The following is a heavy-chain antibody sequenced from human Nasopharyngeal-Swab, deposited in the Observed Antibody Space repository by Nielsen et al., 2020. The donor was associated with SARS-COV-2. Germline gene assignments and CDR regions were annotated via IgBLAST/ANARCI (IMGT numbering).Heavy chain of an antibody. CDR3: AREDCSGGSCYNGPYYFDY. D-gene: IGHD2-15*01. CDR1: GGSIGSSSYY. V-gene: IGHV4-39*07. J-gene: IGHJ4*02. CDR2: INHSGST. Sequence: SETLSLTCTVSGGSIGSSSYYWGWIRQPPGKGLEWIGEINHSGSTNYNPSLKSRVTISVDTSKNQFSLKLSSVTAADTAVYYCAREDCSGGSCYNGPYYFDYWGQGTLVTVSS.